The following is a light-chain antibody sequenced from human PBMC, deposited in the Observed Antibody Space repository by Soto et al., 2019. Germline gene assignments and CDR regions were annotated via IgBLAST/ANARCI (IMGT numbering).Light chain of an antibody. CDR1: LGSSSY. J-gene: IGKJ1*01. CDR3: QHLNSYPRT. V-gene: IGKV1-9*01. Sequence: DIQWTQSPSVPSASIRDSVTITCQASLGSSSYLDWYQQNPGKAPQLLIYAASTLQSGVASRFSGSVSGSDFTLTISRLQPEDFATYYCQHLNSYPRTFGQGTNVDIK. CDR2: AAS.